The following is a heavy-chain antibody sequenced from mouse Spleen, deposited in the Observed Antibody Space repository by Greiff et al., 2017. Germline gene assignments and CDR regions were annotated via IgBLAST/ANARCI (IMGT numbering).Heavy chain of an antibody. CDR1: GFSFNTYA. J-gene: IGHJ4*01. V-gene: IGHV10-1*01. CDR2: IRSKSNNYAT. Sequence: EVKLVESGGGLVQPKGSLKLSCAASGFSFNTYAMNWVRQAPGKGLEWVARIRSKSNNYATYYADSVKDRFTISRDDSESMLYLQMNNLKTEDTAMYYCVRHKNYDGSYDAMDYWGQGTSVTVSS. CDR3: VRHKNYDGSYDAMDY. D-gene: IGHD1-1*01.